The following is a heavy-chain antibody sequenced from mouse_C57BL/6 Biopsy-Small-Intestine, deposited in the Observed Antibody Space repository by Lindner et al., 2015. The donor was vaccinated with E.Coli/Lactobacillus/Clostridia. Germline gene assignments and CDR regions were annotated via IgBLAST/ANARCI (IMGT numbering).Heavy chain of an antibody. CDR3: ARGDNWANYAMDF. J-gene: IGHJ4*01. CDR2: INPNNGGT. Sequence: VQLQESGPELVKPGASVKMSCKASGYTFTDYNMHWVKQSHGKSLEWIGYINPNNGGTSYYQKFKGKATLTVNKSSSTAYMELRSLTSEDSAVYYCARGDNWANYAMDFWGQGTSVTVSS. D-gene: IGHD4-1*01. V-gene: IGHV1-22*01. CDR1: GYTFTDYN.